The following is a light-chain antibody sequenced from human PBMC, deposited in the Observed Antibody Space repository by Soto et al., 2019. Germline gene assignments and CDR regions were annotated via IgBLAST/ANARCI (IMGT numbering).Light chain of an antibody. Sequence: AIRMTQSPSSLSASTGDRVTITCRASQGISSYLAWYQQKPGKAPEVLIHTASTLQGGVPSRFSGSGSGTDFTLTISRLLSEDFATYYCQQYYTYPWTFGQGTKVEI. CDR3: QQYYTYPWT. CDR1: QGISSY. J-gene: IGKJ1*01. V-gene: IGKV1-8*01. CDR2: TAS.